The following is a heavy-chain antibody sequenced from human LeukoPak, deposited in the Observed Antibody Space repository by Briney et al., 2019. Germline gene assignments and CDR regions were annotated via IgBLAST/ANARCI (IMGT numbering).Heavy chain of an antibody. CDR1: GFTFSSYG. V-gene: IGHV3-30*02. Sequence: GGSLRLSCAASGFTFSSYGMHWVRQAPGKGLEWVAFIRYDGSNKYYADSVKGRFTISRDNSKNTLYLQMNSLRAEDTAVYYCARVGWVRRGGDVWGKGTTVTVSS. CDR2: IRYDGSNK. D-gene: IGHD3-10*01. CDR3: ARVGWVRRGGDV. J-gene: IGHJ6*04.